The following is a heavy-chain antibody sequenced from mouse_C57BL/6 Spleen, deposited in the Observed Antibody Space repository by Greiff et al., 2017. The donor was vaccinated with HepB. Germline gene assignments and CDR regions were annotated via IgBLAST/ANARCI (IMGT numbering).Heavy chain of an antibody. V-gene: IGHV3-6*01. Sequence: EVKLVESGPGLVKPSQSLSLTCSVTGYSITSGYYWNWIRQFPGNKLEWMGYISYDGSNNYNPSLKNRISITRDTSKNQFFLKLNSVTTEDTATYYCARSDVYFDYWGQGTTLTVSS. J-gene: IGHJ2*01. CDR3: ARSDVYFDY. CDR2: ISYDGSN. CDR1: GYSITSGYY.